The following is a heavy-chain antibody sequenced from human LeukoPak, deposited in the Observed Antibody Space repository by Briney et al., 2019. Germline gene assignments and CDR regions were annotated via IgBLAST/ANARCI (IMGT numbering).Heavy chain of an antibody. CDR2: INHSGST. D-gene: IGHD3-10*01. CDR1: GGSFSGYY. Sequence: SETLSLTCAVYGGSFSGYYWNWIRQPPGKGLEWIGEINHSGSTNHNPSLKSRVTMSVDTFKNQFSLKLSSVTAADTAVYYCARVDSGSLDYWDHGTLVIVSS. J-gene: IGHJ4*01. V-gene: IGHV4-34*01. CDR3: ARVDSGSLDY.